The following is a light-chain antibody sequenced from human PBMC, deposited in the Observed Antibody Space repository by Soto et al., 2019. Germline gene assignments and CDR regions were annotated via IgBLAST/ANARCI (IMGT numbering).Light chain of an antibody. CDR3: QQYYSTPHT. CDR1: QTVLYSSNNKNY. CDR2: WAS. Sequence: DIVMTQSPDSLAVSLGERATINCKSSQTVLYSSNNKNYLAWYLQKPGQPPKLLIYWASTRESGVPDRFSGSGSGTDFTLTISSLQAEDGAVYYCQQYYSTPHTFGQGTKLEIK. V-gene: IGKV4-1*01. J-gene: IGKJ2*01.